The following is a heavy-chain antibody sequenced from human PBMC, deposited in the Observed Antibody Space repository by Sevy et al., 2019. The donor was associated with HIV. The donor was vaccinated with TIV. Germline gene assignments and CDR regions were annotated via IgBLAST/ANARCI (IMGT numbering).Heavy chain of an antibody. CDR1: GYTLTELS. CDR2: FDPEDGET. CDR3: AISYYEILTGSPASYGMDV. J-gene: IGHJ6*02. Sequence: ASVKVSCKVSGYTLTELSMHWVRQAPGKGLEWMGGFDPEDGETIYAQKFQGRVTMTEDTSTDTAYMELSSLRSEDTAVYYCAISYYEILTGSPASYGMDVWGQGTTVTVSS. D-gene: IGHD3-9*01. V-gene: IGHV1-24*01.